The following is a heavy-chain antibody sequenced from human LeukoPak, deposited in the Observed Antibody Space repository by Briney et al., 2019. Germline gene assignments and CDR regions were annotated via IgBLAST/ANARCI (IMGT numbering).Heavy chain of an antibody. J-gene: IGHJ4*02. Sequence: SETLSLTCTVSSYSISNGYFWGWIRQPPGKGLEWIGNIHHSGSTYYNPTLKSRVTISVDTSNNQLSLKLSSVTAADTAVYYCASAQQYYYGPTYWGQGTLVTVSS. V-gene: IGHV4-38-2*02. D-gene: IGHD3-10*01. CDR3: ASAQQYYYGPTY. CDR2: IHHSGST. CDR1: SYSISNGYF.